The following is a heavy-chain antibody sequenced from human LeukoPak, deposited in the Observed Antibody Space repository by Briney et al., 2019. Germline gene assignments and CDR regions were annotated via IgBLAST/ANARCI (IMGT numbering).Heavy chain of an antibody. Sequence: GESLKISCKGSGYSFTSYWIGWVRQMPGKGLEWRVIIYTGDSDTRYSPSFQGQVTISADKSISTAYLQWSSLKASDTAMYYCARQDNWNALDYWGQGTLVTVSS. V-gene: IGHV5-51*01. CDR1: GYSFTSYW. J-gene: IGHJ4*02. D-gene: IGHD1-1*01. CDR3: ARQDNWNALDY. CDR2: IYTGDSDT.